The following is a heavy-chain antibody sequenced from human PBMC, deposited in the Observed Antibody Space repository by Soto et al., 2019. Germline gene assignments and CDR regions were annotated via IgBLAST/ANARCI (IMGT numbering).Heavy chain of an antibody. Sequence: SGPTLVKPTQTLTLTCTFSGFSLSTSGVGVGWIRQPPGKALEWLALIYWDDDKRYSPSLKSRLTITKDTSKNQVVLTMTNMDPVDTATYYCAHTRLRSYCSGGSCYSTFAYWGQGTLVTVSS. CDR2: IYWDDDK. D-gene: IGHD2-15*01. V-gene: IGHV2-5*02. CDR3: AHTRLRSYCSGGSCYSTFAY. CDR1: GFSLSTSGVG. J-gene: IGHJ4*02.